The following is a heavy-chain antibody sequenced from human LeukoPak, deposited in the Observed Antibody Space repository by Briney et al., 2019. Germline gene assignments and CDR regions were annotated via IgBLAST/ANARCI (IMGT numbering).Heavy chain of an antibody. CDR2: ISGSGGST. Sequence: PGGSLRLSCAASGFTFSSYAMSWVRQAPGKGLEWVSAISGSGGSTYYADSVKGRFTISRDNSKNTLYLQMNSLRAEDTAVYYCAKVSYSSGWYPPPPWDYWGQGTLVTVSS. V-gene: IGHV3-23*01. J-gene: IGHJ4*02. D-gene: IGHD6-19*01. CDR1: GFTFSSYA. CDR3: AKVSYSSGWYPPPPWDY.